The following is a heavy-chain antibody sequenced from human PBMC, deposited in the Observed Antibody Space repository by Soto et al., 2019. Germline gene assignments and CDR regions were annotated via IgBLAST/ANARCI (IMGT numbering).Heavy chain of an antibody. D-gene: IGHD5-18*01. CDR3: AKDRNTAMVTGDFDY. J-gene: IGHJ4*01. Sequence: PGGSLRLSCAASGFTFGDYAMHWVRQVPGRGLEWVSGVSWTNISFGYADSVKGRFPISRDNAKNSLYLQMNSLRREDTAFYYCAKDRNTAMVTGDFDYWGHGTLVTVSS. V-gene: IGHV3-9*01. CDR1: GFTFGDYA. CDR2: VSWTNISF.